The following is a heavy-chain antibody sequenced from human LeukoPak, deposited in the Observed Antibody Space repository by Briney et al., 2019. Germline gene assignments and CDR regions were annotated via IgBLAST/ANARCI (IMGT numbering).Heavy chain of an antibody. CDR2: TYYRSKWYN. Sequence: SQTLSLTCAISGDSVSSNSAAWNWIRQSPSKGLEWLARTYYRSKWYNDYAFSVKSRITVNPDTSKNQFSLQLSSVTPEDTAVYYCARDLPRASGGTSFDYGGQGTLVTVSS. V-gene: IGHV6-1*01. D-gene: IGHD6-13*01. CDR3: ARDLPRASGGTSFDY. J-gene: IGHJ4*02. CDR1: GDSVSSNSAA.